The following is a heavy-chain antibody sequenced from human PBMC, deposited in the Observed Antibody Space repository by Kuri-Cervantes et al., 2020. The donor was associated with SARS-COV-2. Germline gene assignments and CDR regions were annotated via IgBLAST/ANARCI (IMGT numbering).Heavy chain of an antibody. CDR1: GFTFSSYG. V-gene: IGHV3-33*08. D-gene: IGHD6-6*01. J-gene: IGHJ4*02. CDR3: ARGSSSTYFDY. CDR2: IWYGGSNK. Sequence: GESLKISCAASGFTFSSYGMHWVRQAPGKGLEWVAVIWYGGSNKYYADSVKGRFTISRDNAKNSLYLQMNSLRAEDTAVYYCARGSSSTYFDYWGQGTLVTVSS.